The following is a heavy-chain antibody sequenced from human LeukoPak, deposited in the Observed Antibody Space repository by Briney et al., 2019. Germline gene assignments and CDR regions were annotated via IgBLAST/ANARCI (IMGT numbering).Heavy chain of an antibody. Sequence: SETLSLTCAVYGGSFSGYYWSWIRQPPGKGLEWIGEINHSGSTNYNPSLKSRVTISVDTSKNQCSLQLSSVAAADTAEYYCADNWNYGYWGQGTLVTVSS. J-gene: IGHJ4*02. V-gene: IGHV4-34*01. CDR2: INHSGST. CDR1: GGSFSGYY. D-gene: IGHD1-7*01. CDR3: ADNWNYGY.